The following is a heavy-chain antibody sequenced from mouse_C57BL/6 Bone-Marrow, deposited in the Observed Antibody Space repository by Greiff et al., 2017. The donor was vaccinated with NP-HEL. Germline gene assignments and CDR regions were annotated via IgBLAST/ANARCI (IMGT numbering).Heavy chain of an antibody. J-gene: IGHJ1*03. D-gene: IGHD3-3*01. CDR1: GYTFTSYW. Sequence: VQLQQPGAELVRPGTSVKLSCKASGYTFTSYWMHWVKQRPGQGLEWIGVIDPSDSYTNYNQKFKGKATLTVDTSSSTAYMQLSSLTSEDSAVYYCARTGAGSYFDVGGTGTTVTVSS. CDR3: ARTGAGSYFDV. CDR2: IDPSDSYT. V-gene: IGHV1-59*01.